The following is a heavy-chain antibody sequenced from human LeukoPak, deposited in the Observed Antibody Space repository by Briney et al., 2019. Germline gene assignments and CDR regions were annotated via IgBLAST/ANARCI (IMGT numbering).Heavy chain of an antibody. CDR2: INPSGGSA. D-gene: IGHD1-26*01. Sequence: ASVTVSCKASGYTFTNYHMHWVRPAPGQGLEWMGVINPSGGSATYAQKFQGRVTMTRDTSTTTVDMELSSLRSEDTAVYYCVRGSGSGSYYAYWGQGTLVTVSS. CDR3: VRGSGSGSYYAY. CDR1: GYTFTNYH. J-gene: IGHJ4*02. V-gene: IGHV1-46*01.